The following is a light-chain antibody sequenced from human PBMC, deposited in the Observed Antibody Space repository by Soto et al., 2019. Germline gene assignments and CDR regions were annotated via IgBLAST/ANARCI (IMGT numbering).Light chain of an antibody. CDR1: QDIRNY. Sequence: DIQMTQSPPSLSASVGDRVTITCQASQDIRNYLNWYQKKPGKSPKLLIYDASNLETGVPSRFSGSGSVTDFTFTISSLQPEDVAKYYCQHYDELPFFGPGTKVYLK. J-gene: IGKJ3*01. CDR2: DAS. V-gene: IGKV1-33*01. CDR3: QHYDELPF.